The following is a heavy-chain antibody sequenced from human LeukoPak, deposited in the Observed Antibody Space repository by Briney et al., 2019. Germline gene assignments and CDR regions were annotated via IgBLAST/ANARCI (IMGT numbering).Heavy chain of an antibody. J-gene: IGHJ4*02. CDR2: ISYDGSNK. V-gene: IGHV3-30*04. CDR3: ARERVVVVAATPTY. Sequence: GGSLRLSCAASGFTFSSYAMHWVRQAPGKGLEWVAVISYDGSNKYYADSVKGRFTISRDNSKNPLYLQMNSLRAEDTAVYYCARERVVVVAATPTYWGQGNLVTVSS. CDR1: GFTFSSYA. D-gene: IGHD2-15*01.